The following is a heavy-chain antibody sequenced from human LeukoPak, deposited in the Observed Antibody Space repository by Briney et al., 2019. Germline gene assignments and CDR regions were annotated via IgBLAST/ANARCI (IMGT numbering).Heavy chain of an antibody. V-gene: IGHV4-59*01. D-gene: IGHD5-18*01. Sequence: SETLSLTCTVSGGSISSYYWSWIRQPPGKGLEWIGYIYYSGSTNYNPSLKSRVTISVDTSKNQFSLKLSSVTAADTAVYYCARGGYSYGSSYYYYYMDVWGKGTTVTVSS. CDR3: ARGGYSYGSSYYYYYMDV. CDR1: GGSISSYY. J-gene: IGHJ6*03. CDR2: IYYSGST.